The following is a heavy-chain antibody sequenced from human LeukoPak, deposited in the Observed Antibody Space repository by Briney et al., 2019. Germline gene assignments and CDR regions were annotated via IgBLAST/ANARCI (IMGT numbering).Heavy chain of an antibody. D-gene: IGHD3-22*01. J-gene: IGHJ1*01. CDR1: GFTFSSYA. V-gene: IGHV3-23*01. CDR3: AKDVSRGDYYDSSGYFYRAEYFQH. Sequence: GGSLRLSCAASGFTFSSYAMSWVRQAPGKGLEWVSAISGSSGSTNYADSVKGRFTISRDNSKNTLYLQMNSLRAEDTAVYYCAKDVSRGDYYDSSGYFYRAEYFQHWGQGTLVTVSS. CDR2: ISGSSGST.